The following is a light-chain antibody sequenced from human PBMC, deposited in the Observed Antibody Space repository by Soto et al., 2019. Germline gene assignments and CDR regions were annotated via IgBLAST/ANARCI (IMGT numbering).Light chain of an antibody. CDR3: SSYTSRRTSV. Sequence: QSALAQPASVSGSPGQSITISCTGTSSDVGGYNFVTWHQQHPGKAPKLIIHDVTNRPSGVSDRFSGSKSGNTASLTISGLQAEDEADYYCSSYTSRRTSVFGTGTKLTVL. V-gene: IGLV2-14*03. CDR2: DVT. CDR1: SSDVGGYNF. J-gene: IGLJ1*01.